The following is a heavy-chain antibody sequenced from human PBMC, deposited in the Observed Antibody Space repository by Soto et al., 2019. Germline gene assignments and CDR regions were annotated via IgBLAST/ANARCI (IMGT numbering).Heavy chain of an antibody. Sequence: GGSLRLSCAASGFTVSGNYMSWVRQAPGKGLEWVSVIYSGGSTYYADSVKGRFTISRDNSKNTLYLQMNSLRAEDTAVYYCARDRPPQVMYLTDWGQGTLVTVSS. J-gene: IGHJ4*02. V-gene: IGHV3-66*01. CDR1: GFTVSGNY. CDR2: IYSGGST. D-gene: IGHD3-9*01. CDR3: ARDRPPQVMYLTD.